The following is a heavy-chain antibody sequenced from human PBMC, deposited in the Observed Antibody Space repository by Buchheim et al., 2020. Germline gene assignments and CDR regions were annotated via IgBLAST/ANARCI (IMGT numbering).Heavy chain of an antibody. D-gene: IGHD3-22*01. CDR1: GFTFSSYG. V-gene: IGHV3-30*18. CDR3: AKDTNYYDSSGSWYFDY. Sequence: QVQLVESGGGVVQPGRSLRLSCAASGFTFSSYGMHWVRQAPGKGLEWVAVISYDGSNKYYADSVKGRFTISRDNSKNTLYLQMNSLRAEDTAVYYCAKDTNYYDSSGSWYFDYWGQGTL. CDR2: ISYDGSNK. J-gene: IGHJ4*02.